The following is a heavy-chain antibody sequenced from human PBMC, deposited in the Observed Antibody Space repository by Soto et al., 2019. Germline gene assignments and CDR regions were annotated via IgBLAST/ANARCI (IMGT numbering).Heavy chain of an antibody. D-gene: IGHD3-3*01. CDR2: ISYDSDII. CDR1: GFTFGTYS. CDR3: ARLYYDYV. J-gene: IGHJ6*02. Sequence: GGSLRLSCAGSGFTFGTYSMNWVRQAAGKGLEWIAYISYDSDIIQYADSVKGRFTISRDNAKNSLYLQMNSLRDEGTAVYYCARLYYDYVWGQGTTVTVSS. V-gene: IGHV3-48*02.